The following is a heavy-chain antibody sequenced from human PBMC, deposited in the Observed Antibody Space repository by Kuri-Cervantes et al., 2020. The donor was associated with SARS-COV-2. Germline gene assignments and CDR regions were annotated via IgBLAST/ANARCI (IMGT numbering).Heavy chain of an antibody. CDR1: GGSFSGYY. D-gene: IGHD2-8*02. J-gene: IGHJ4*02. V-gene: IGHV4-34*01. CDR2: INHSGST. Sequence: SETLSLTCAVYGGSFSGYYWSWIRQPPGKGLEWIGEINHSGSTNYNPSLKSRVTISVDTSKNQLSLRLSSVTAADTAVYYWARPKIVYCTGGVCTVGILNWGQGTLVTVSS. CDR3: ARPKIVYCTGGVCTVGILN.